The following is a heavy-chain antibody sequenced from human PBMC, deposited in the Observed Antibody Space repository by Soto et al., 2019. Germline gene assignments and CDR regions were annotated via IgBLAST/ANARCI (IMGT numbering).Heavy chain of an antibody. CDR3: ASIPTIGTADY. D-gene: IGHD2-8*01. Sequence: QVQLQESGTGLLKHWETLALTCTDSGGAIRYYYWSWIRQPAGKGLEWIGRIYSTGSTNYNPSHLRRVTTSVYTSKIQLSLSMSSGTAADAEFYWCASIPTIGTADYCGQGTLVTVSA. J-gene: IGHJ4*02. CDR1: GGAIRYYY. CDR2: IYSTGST. V-gene: IGHV4-4*07.